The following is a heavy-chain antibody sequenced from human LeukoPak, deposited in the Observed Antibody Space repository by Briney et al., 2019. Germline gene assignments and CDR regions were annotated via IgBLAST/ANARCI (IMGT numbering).Heavy chain of an antibody. CDR2: IKRKGDDGTA. J-gene: IGHJ5*01. CDR1: GFTFSNAW. V-gene: IGHV3-15*01. Sequence: GGSLRLSCAASGFTFSNAWMSWVRQAPGKGLEWVGRIKRKGDDGTADYAAPVKGRFTISRDDSKSTVSLQMTSLRTEDTAVYYCATDLLDSWGRGTLVIVSA. CDR3: ATDLLDS.